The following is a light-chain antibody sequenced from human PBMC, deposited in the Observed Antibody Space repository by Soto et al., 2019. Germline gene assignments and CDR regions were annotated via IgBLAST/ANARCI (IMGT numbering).Light chain of an antibody. CDR2: DAS. V-gene: IGKV3-11*01. CDR3: QQSYSSPPT. CDR1: QSVSSY. Sequence: EIVLTQSPATLSFSPGERATVSCRASQSVSSYLAWYQQKPGQAPRLLIYDASNRATGIPARFSGSRSGPDFTLTISSLQPEDFATYYCQQSYSSPPTFGQGTKVDIK. J-gene: IGKJ1*01.